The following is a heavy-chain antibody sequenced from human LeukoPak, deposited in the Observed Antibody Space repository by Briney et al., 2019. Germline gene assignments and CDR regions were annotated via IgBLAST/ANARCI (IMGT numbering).Heavy chain of an antibody. D-gene: IGHD2-15*01. CDR3: TRDNGYCSGGSCYHYYMDV. CDR1: GFTFSSYA. V-gene: IGHV3-21*01. CDR2: IIGSGRDT. Sequence: GGSLRLSCAASGFTFSSYAMNWVRQAPGKRLEWVSSIIGSGRDTYYADSVKGRITIFRDNAKNSVYLQMNSLRAEDTAVYYCTRDNGYCSGGSCYHYYMDVWGKGTTVTVSS. J-gene: IGHJ6*03.